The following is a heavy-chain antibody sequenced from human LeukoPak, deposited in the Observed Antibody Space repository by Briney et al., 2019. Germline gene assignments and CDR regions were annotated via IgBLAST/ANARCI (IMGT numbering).Heavy chain of an antibody. CDR2: ISYDGSNK. Sequence: PGRSLRLSRAASGFTFSSYAMHWVRQAPGKGLEWVAVISYDGSNKYYADSVKGRFTISRDNAKNSLYLQMNSLRAEDTAVYYCARGTYGDFFDYWGQGTLVTVSS. CDR1: GFTFSSYA. D-gene: IGHD4-17*01. J-gene: IGHJ4*02. V-gene: IGHV3-30-3*01. CDR3: ARGTYGDFFDY.